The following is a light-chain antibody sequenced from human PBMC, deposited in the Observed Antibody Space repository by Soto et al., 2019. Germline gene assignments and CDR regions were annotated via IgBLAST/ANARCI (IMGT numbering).Light chain of an antibody. CDR3: QSYDRSLSGVV. V-gene: IGLV1-40*01. CDR1: SSNIGAGYD. Sequence: QPVLTQPPSVSGAPGQRVTISCTGSSSNIGAGYDVHWYQQLPGTAPKVLIYGNSNRPSGVPDRFSGSKSGTSASLAITGLQAEDEADYYCQSYDRSLSGVVFGGGTKLTVL. J-gene: IGLJ7*01. CDR2: GNS.